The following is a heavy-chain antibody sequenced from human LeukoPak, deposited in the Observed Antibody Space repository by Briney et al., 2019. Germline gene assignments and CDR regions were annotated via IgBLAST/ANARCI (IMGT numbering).Heavy chain of an antibody. CDR1: GFTFSSYS. CDR2: IKPDGSEK. Sequence: GGSLRLSCAASGFTFSSYSMNWVRQAPGKGLEWVAKIKPDGSEKDHVDSVKGRFSISRDNAKNSLYLQLNSLRAEDTAVYYCARSRFYFDYWGQGTLVTVSS. J-gene: IGHJ4*02. CDR3: ARSRFYFDY. V-gene: IGHV3-7*01.